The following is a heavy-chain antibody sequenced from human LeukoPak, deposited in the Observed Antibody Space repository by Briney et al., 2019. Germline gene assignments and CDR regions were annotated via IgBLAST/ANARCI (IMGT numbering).Heavy chain of an antibody. D-gene: IGHD4-11*01. CDR2: IKQDGSEK. CDR3: ARGPVTPAYYYYYMDV. V-gene: IGHV3-7*01. J-gene: IGHJ6*03. CDR1: GFTFSSYW. Sequence: QSGGSLRLSCAASGFTFSSYWMSWVRQAPGKGLEWVANIKQDGSEKYYVDSVKGRFTISRDNAKNSLYLQMNSLRAEDTAVYYCARGPVTPAYYYYYMDVWGKGTTVTVSS.